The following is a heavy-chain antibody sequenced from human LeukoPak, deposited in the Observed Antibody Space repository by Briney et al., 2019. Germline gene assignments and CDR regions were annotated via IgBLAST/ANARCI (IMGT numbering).Heavy chain of an antibody. CDR2: INPNTGGT. V-gene: IGHV1-2*02. Sequence: ASLKVSCKTSGYTFTDYYIHWVRQAPGQGLEWMGWINPNTGGTSYAHNFKGRITMTRDTSISTTYMELSSLRSDDTAVYFCARDRFLEWLFDYWGQGTLATVSS. CDR3: ARDRFLEWLFDY. J-gene: IGHJ4*02. CDR1: GYTFTDYY. D-gene: IGHD3-3*01.